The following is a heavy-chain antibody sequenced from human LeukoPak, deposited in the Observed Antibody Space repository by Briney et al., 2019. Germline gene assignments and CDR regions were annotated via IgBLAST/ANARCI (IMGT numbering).Heavy chain of an antibody. CDR3: ARGRNDNGGMFFDS. V-gene: IGHV4-59*01. J-gene: IGHJ4*02. Sequence: SETLSLTCTVSGGSIRSYYWSWIRQASGKGLEWIGFISYSAYTSYSPSLKSRVAISVDSSKSQFSLRLSSTTAADTAIYYCARGRNDNGGMFFDSWAQGTLVTVSS. CDR1: GGSIRSYY. CDR2: ISYSAYT. D-gene: IGHD4-23*01.